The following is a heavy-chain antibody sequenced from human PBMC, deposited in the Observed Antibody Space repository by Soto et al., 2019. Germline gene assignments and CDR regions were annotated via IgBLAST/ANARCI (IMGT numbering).Heavy chain of an antibody. CDR2: VSSSGTGI. V-gene: IGHV3-11*01. D-gene: IGHD3-16*01. J-gene: IGHJ3*02. CDR1: GFTFSDYY. Sequence: GVPLRLSCAAAGFTFSDYYMIWIRRAPVTGLEWDAYVSSSGTGIVDPASVKGRFTISMYTDKNSPYLQMSRPRDESTAVEDCARAFTDYFDIWGQGTMVTVSS. CDR3: ARAFTDYFDI.